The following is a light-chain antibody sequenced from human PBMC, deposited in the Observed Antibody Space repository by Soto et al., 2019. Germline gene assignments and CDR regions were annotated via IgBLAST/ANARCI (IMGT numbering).Light chain of an antibody. J-gene: IGKJ5*01. CDR2: GAS. V-gene: IGKV3-15*01. Sequence: EIVMTQSPATLSVSPVERATLSCMASQSVSSNLAWYQQKPGQAPRLLIYGASTRATGIPARFSGSGSGTEFTLTISSLQSEDFAVYYCQQYNNWPPGFGQGTRLEIK. CDR3: QQYNNWPPG. CDR1: QSVSSN.